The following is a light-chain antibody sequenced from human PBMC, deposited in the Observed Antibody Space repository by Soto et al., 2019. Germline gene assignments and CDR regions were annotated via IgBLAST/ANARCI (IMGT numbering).Light chain of an antibody. CDR2: ESS. Sequence: QSVLTQPSSVSGAPWQTVTISCTGSSSNIGAEYDVHWYQQLPGGAPKLLIYESSDRLSGVPDRFSGSKSGASASLAITGLQAEDEANYYCQSYDSSLSVVVFGGGTKLTVL. J-gene: IGLJ2*01. V-gene: IGLV1-40*01. CDR3: QSYDSSLSVVV. CDR1: SSNIGAEYD.